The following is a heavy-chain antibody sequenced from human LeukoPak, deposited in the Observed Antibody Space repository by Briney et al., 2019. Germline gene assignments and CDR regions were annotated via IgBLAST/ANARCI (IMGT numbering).Heavy chain of an antibody. D-gene: IGHD3-9*01. CDR3: ARESRVRYDILTGYGPFDY. Sequence: GASVKVSCKAPGGTFSSYAISWVRQAPGQGLEWMGGIIPIFGTANYAQKFQGRVTITADESTSTAYMELSSLRSEDTAVYYCARESRVRYDILTGYGPFDYWGQGTLVTVSS. CDR2: IIPIFGTA. CDR1: GGTFSSYA. J-gene: IGHJ4*02. V-gene: IGHV1-69*13.